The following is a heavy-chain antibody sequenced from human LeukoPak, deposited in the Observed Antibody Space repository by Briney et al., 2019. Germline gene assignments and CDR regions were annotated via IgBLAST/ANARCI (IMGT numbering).Heavy chain of an antibody. CDR2: ISGYNGNT. CDR3: ARGPRITMIRGGQWYYYMDV. D-gene: IGHD3-10*01. Sequence: ASVKVSCKASGYTFTSYGISWVRQAPGQGLEWMGWISGYNGNTNYAQKLQGRVTMTRGTSTSTVYMELSSLRFEDTAVYYCARGPRITMIRGGQWYYYMDVWGKGTTVTISS. J-gene: IGHJ6*03. CDR1: GYTFTSYG. V-gene: IGHV1-18*01.